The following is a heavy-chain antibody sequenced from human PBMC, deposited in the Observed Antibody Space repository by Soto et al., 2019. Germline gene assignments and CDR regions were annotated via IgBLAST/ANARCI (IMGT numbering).Heavy chain of an antibody. CDR3: AREMLT. V-gene: IGHV4-59*04. CDR2: IYDSGST. D-gene: IGHD3-16*01. CDR1: GGSISSSY. Sequence: SETLSLTCTVSGGSISSSYWSWIRQPPGKGLEWIGYIYDSGSTYYNSSLKSRVTMSVDTSKNQFSLKVHSVTAADTTVSYCAREMLTSGQGTPVTVSS. J-gene: IGHJ5*02.